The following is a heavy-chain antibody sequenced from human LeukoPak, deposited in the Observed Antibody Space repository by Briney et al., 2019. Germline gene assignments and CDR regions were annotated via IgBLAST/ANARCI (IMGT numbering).Heavy chain of an antibody. CDR2: IYYSGSI. J-gene: IGHJ4*02. V-gene: IGHV4-59*08. Sequence: ETLSLTCTVSGGSISSYYWSWIRQPPGKGLEWIGYIYYSGSINYNPSLKSRVTISLDTSKNQFSLKLSSVTAADTAVYYCAGHHPRNTVDFWGQGTLVTVSS. D-gene: IGHD2/OR15-2a*01. CDR3: AGHHPRNTVDF. CDR1: GGSISSYY.